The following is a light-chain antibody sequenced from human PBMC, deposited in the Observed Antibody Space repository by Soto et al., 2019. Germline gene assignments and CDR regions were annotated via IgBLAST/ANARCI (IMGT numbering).Light chain of an antibody. CDR3: QQTFITPPLT. Sequence: DIKMPQSPSSLSASIGDRITITCRASQSISTYLNWYQQKPGKAPSLLIYGASTLQSGVPSRFSGSGSATDFTLTIISLQPEDFATYYCQQTFITPPLTFGGGTKVEIK. CDR1: QSISTY. V-gene: IGKV1-39*01. CDR2: GAS. J-gene: IGKJ4*01.